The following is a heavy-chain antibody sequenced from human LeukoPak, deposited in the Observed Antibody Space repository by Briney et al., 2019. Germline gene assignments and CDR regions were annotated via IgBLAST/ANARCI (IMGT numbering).Heavy chain of an antibody. J-gene: IGHJ4*02. Sequence: GGSLRLSCVASGFTLTKAWMGWVRQAPGKGLEWVGRIKSKSDGGTIDYAAPVEGRVTISRDDSKNMVYLQMNSLKTEDTAVYYSNTDEGLASWPMFSYWGQGTQVTVSS. CDR1: GFTLTKAW. CDR3: NTDEGLASWPMFSY. D-gene: IGHD3-10*01. V-gene: IGHV3-15*01. CDR2: IKSKSDGGTI.